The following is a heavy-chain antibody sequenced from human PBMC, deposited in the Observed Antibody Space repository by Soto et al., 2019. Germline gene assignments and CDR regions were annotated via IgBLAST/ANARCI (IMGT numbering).Heavy chain of an antibody. J-gene: IGHJ4*02. D-gene: IGHD6-19*01. CDR3: AHGSGWLSDQ. V-gene: IGHV2-5*02. CDR2: IYWDDTK. CDR1: GFSLSTTAVG. Sequence: QITLKESGPTLVKPTQTLTLTCTFSGFSLSTTAVGVNWIRQPPGKPLEWLALIYWDDTKHYSSSLKNRLTSPKDTSNNQVVLTMTNMDPVDTATYYCAHGSGWLSDQWGQGTLVTVSS.